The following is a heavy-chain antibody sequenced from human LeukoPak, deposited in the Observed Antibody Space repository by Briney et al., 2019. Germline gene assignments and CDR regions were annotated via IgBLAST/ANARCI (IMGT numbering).Heavy chain of an antibody. Sequence: ASVKVSCKASGYTFTGYYMHWVRQAPGQGLEWMGWINPNSGGTNYAQKFQGRVTMTRDTSISTAYTELSRLRSDDTAVYYCARVPYSSSWYYFDYWGQGTLVTVSS. CDR1: GYTFTGYY. J-gene: IGHJ4*02. CDR3: ARVPYSSSWYYFDY. CDR2: INPNSGGT. D-gene: IGHD6-13*01. V-gene: IGHV1-2*02.